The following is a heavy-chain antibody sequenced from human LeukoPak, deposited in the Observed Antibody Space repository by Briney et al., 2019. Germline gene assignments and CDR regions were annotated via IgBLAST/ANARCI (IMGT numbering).Heavy chain of an antibody. J-gene: IGHJ4*02. Sequence: SETLSLTCTVSGGSISSSSYYWGWIRQPPGRGLEWIGSFYYSGSTYYNPSLRSRVTISVDTSKNQFSLRLSSVTATDTAVYYSARRLAGTEDYWGQGTLVTVSS. D-gene: IGHD6-13*01. CDR3: ARRLAGTEDY. V-gene: IGHV4-39*01. CDR1: GGSISSSSYY. CDR2: FYYSGST.